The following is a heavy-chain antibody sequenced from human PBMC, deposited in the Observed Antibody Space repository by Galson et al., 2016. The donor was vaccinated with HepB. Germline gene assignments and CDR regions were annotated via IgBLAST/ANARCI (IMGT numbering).Heavy chain of an antibody. J-gene: IGHJ4*02. Sequence: SLRLSCAASGFTVSSNYMSWVRQAPGKGLEGVSVIYSGGTTFYGDSVKGRFTISRDTSKNTLYLQMNSLRAEDTAVYYCATALTLGYWGQGTLVTVSS. V-gene: IGHV3-53*01. D-gene: IGHD3-16*01. CDR1: GFTVSSNY. CDR3: ATALTLGY. CDR2: IYSGGTT.